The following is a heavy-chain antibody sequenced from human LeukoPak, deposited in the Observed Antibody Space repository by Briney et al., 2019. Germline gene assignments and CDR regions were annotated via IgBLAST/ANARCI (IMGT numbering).Heavy chain of an antibody. CDR2: INWNGGST. CDR1: GFTFDDYG. CDR3: ARVIPYYYDSSGYYYYFDY. Sequence: PGGSLRLSCAASGFTFDDYGMSWVRQAPGKGLEWVSGINWNGGSTGYADSVKGRFTISRDNAKNSLHLQMNSLRAEDTALYYCARVIPYYYDSSGYYYYFDYWGQGTLVTVSS. V-gene: IGHV3-20*04. D-gene: IGHD3-22*01. J-gene: IGHJ4*02.